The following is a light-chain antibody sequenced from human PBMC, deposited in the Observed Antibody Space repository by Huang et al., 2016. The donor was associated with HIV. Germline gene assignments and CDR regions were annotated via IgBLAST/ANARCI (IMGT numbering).Light chain of an antibody. J-gene: IGKJ1*01. Sequence: DIQMTQSPSSLSASVGDRVTIICRASQGINKSLAWYQQRPGKAPKLLLYATSKLESGVPSRFSGSGSGTHYTLTISTLQPEDLATYYCQQYQSVPWTFGQGTKVAI. CDR3: QQYQSVPWT. CDR2: ATS. V-gene: IGKV1-NL1*01. CDR1: QGINKS.